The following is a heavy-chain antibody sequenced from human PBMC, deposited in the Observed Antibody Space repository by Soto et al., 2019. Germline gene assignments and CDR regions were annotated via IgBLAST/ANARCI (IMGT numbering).Heavy chain of an antibody. CDR1: GFTFSNAW. J-gene: IGHJ3*02. Sequence: EVQLVESGGGLVKPGGSLRLSCAASGFTFSNAWMNWVRQAPGKGLEWVGRIKSKTDGGTTDYAAPVKGRFTISRDDSKNTLYLQMNSLKTEDTAVYYCSRGGAAMIVVVITRDDAFDIWGQGTMVTVSS. V-gene: IGHV3-15*07. CDR2: IKSKTDGGTT. D-gene: IGHD3-22*01. CDR3: SRGGAAMIVVVITRDDAFDI.